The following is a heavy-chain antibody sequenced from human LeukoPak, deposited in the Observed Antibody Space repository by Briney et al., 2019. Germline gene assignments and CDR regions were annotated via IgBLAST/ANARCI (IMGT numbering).Heavy chain of an antibody. CDR1: GVTFSSHA. V-gene: IGHV3-23*01. CDR3: ARVSPYYYGMDV. Sequence: GGSLRLSCAASGVTFSSHAMTWVRQAPGKGLEWVSGITGSGGSTYYAESVKGRFTISRDNSKNTLYLQMNSLRAEDTAVYYCARVSPYYYGMDVWGQGTTVTVSS. J-gene: IGHJ6*02. CDR2: ITGSGGST.